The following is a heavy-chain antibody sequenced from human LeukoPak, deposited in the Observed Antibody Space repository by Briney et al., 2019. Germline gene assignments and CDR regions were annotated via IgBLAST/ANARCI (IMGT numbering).Heavy chain of an antibody. D-gene: IGHD1-26*01. CDR3: VLSSNVGGIDY. J-gene: IGHJ4*02. V-gene: IGHV1-46*01. CDR1: GYTFTSYY. CDR2: INPSGGST. Sequence: VASVKVSCKASGYTFTSYYMHWVRQAPRQGLEWMGIINPSGGSTSYAQKFQGRVTMTRDTSTSTVYMELSSLRSEDTAVYYCVLSSNVGGIDYWGQGTLVTVSS.